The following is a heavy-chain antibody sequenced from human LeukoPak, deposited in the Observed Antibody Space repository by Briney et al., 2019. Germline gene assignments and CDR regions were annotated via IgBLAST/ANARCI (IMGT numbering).Heavy chain of an antibody. J-gene: IGHJ3*02. CDR2: MNPNSGNT. V-gene: IGHV1-8*01. D-gene: IGHD1-7*01. Sequence: ASVKVSCKASGYTFTSYDINWVRQAPGQGLEWMGWMNPNSGNTGYAQKFQGRVTMTRNTSISTAYMELSSLRSEDTAVYYCVTGTGTDAFDIWGQGTMVTVSS. CDR3: VTGTGTDAFDI. CDR1: GYTFTSYD.